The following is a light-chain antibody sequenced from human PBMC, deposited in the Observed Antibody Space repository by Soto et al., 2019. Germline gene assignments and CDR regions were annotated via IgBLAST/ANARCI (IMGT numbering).Light chain of an antibody. CDR2: GAS. V-gene: IGKV3D-15*01. Sequence: EIVMTQSPATLSVSPGERATLSCRASQSVSSNLAWYQQKPGQAPRLLIYGASTRATGIPARFSGSGSGTEFNLTISSLQSEDFVVDYCQQYNNWLTFGGGTKVEIK. CDR3: QQYNNWLT. J-gene: IGKJ4*01. CDR1: QSVSSN.